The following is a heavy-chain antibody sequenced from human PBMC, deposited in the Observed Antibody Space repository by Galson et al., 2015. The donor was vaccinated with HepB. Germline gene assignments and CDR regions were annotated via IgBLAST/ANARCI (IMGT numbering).Heavy chain of an antibody. CDR3: ARAGLGLGNAFDI. J-gene: IGHJ3*02. CDR1: GFTFSSYD. V-gene: IGHV3-13*01. Sequence: SLRLSCAASGFTFSSYDMHWVRHATGKGLEWVSLIGTAGDTYYPGSVKGRFAISRENAKNSLYLQMNSLRAGDTAVYYCARAGLGLGNAFDIWGQGTMVTVSS. CDR2: IGTAGDT.